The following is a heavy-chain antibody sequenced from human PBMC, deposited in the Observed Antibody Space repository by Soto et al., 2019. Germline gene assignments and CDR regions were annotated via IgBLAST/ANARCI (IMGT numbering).Heavy chain of an antibody. J-gene: IGHJ4*02. D-gene: IGHD3-10*01. CDR1: GGSISSGGYY. Sequence: KTWETLSLTCTVSGGSISSGGYYWSWIRQHPGKGLEWIGYIYYSGSTYYNPSLKSRVTISVDTSKNQFSLKLSSVTAADTAVYYCARDHGSGSDYWGQGTLVTVSS. CDR3: ARDHGSGSDY. CDR2: IYYSGST. V-gene: IGHV4-31*03.